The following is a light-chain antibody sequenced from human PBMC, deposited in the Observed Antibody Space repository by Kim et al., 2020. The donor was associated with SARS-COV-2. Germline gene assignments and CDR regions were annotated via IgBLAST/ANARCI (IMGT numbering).Light chain of an antibody. V-gene: IGLV3-1*01. CDR3: QAWDTSTAYV. CDR1: KLGDKY. J-gene: IGLJ1*01. Sequence: SYELTQPPSVSVSPGQTASITCSGDKLGDKYACWYQQKPGQSPVLVIYQDSERPSGIPARFSGSNSGNTATLTISGTQAMDEADYYCQAWDTSTAYVFGT. CDR2: QDS.